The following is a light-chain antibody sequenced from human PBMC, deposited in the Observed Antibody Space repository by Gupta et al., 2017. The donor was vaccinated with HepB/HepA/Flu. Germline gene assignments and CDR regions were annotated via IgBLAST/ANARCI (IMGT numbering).Light chain of an antibody. Sequence: EIVLTQSPGTPSLSPGERATLSCRASQGVSTYLAWYQQKPGQAPRLLIHGASSRATDIPDRFSGSGSGTDFTLTISRLEPEDFAMYYCQQYGGSPETFGQGTKVEIK. CDR1: QGVSTY. V-gene: IGKV3-20*01. CDR3: QQYGGSPET. J-gene: IGKJ1*01. CDR2: GAS.